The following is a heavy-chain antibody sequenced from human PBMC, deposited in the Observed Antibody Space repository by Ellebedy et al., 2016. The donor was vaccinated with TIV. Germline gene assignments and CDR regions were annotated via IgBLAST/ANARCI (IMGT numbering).Heavy chain of an antibody. Sequence: SETLSLXXTVSGGSISSSSYYWGWIRQPPGKGLEWIGSIYYSGSTYYNPSLKSRVTISVDTSKNQFSLKLSSVTAADTAVYYCASPQYGSGSIRDYWGQGTLVTVSS. J-gene: IGHJ4*02. D-gene: IGHD3-10*01. CDR3: ASPQYGSGSIRDY. CDR2: IYYSGST. CDR1: GGSISSSSYY. V-gene: IGHV4-39*07.